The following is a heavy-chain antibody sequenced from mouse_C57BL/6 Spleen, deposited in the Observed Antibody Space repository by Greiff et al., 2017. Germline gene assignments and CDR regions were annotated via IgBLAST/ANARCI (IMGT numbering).Heavy chain of an antibody. V-gene: IGHV1-53*01. D-gene: IGHD1-1*01. Sequence: QVQLQQPGPELVKPGASVKLSCKASGYTFTSYWMHWVKQRPGQGLEWIGNINPSNGGTNYTAKFKSKATLPVDKSSRTAYMQLSSLTSEDAAVYYCARSPHYYGIAYWGQGTLVTVSA. CDR1: GYTFTSYW. CDR3: ARSPHYYGIAY. CDR2: INPSNGGT. J-gene: IGHJ3*01.